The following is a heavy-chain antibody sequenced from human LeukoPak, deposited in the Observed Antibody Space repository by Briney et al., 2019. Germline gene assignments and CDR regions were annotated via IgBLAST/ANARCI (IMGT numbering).Heavy chain of an antibody. V-gene: IGHV1-18*01. J-gene: IGHJ6*03. CDR3: ARGASYSSSWYDYYYYMDV. CDR1: GYTFTSYG. CDR2: ISAYNGNT. Sequence: ASVKVSCKASGYTFTSYGISWVRQAPGQGLEWMGWISAYNGNTNYAQKLQGRVTMTTDTSTSTAYMELRSLRSEDTAVYYCARGASYSSSWYDYYYYMDVWGKGTTVTVSS. D-gene: IGHD6-13*01.